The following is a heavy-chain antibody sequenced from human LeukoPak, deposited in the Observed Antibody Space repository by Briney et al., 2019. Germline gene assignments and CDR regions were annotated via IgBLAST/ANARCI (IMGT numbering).Heavy chain of an antibody. Sequence: GGSLRLSCAASGFTFSSYSMNWVRQAPGKGLEWVSSISSSSSYIYYADSVKGRFTISRGNAKNSLYLQMNSLRAEDTAVYYCARKGYYDSSGYPRWFDPWGQGTLVTVSS. D-gene: IGHD3-22*01. J-gene: IGHJ5*02. CDR2: ISSSSSYI. V-gene: IGHV3-21*01. CDR3: ARKGYYDSSGYPRWFDP. CDR1: GFTFSSYS.